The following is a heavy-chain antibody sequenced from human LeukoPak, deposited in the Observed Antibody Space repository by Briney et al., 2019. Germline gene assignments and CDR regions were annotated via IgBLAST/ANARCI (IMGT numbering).Heavy chain of an antibody. J-gene: IGHJ4*02. CDR2: TYYRSKWRN. Sequence: SQTLSLTCAISGDSVSSNSASWNWIRQSPSRGLEWLGRTYYRSKWRNDYAVSVKSRITISPDTSKNQFSLQLNSVTPEDTAVYYCAKSGHYYDFWSALPDYWGQGTLVTVSS. V-gene: IGHV6-1*01. CDR3: AKSGHYYDFWSALPDY. CDR1: GDSVSSNSAS. D-gene: IGHD3-3*01.